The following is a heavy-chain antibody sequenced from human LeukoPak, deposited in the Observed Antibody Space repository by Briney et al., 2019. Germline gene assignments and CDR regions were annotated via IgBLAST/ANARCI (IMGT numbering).Heavy chain of an antibody. CDR2: LSYTGKT. D-gene: IGHD2/OR15-2a*01. J-gene: IGHJ4*02. Sequence: SETPSLTCVVSGASVSSSHWNWIRQLPGKGLEWIGCLSYTGKTDYNPSLTSRVTISLDTSKNQVSLKLRSVTAADTAVYYCSEGYFEPFDHWGQGTLVTVSS. V-gene: IGHV4-59*02. CDR3: SEGYFEPFDH. CDR1: GASVSSSH.